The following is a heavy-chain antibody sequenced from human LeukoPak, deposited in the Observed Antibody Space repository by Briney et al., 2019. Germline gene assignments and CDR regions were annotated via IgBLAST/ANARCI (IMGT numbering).Heavy chain of an antibody. J-gene: IGHJ4*02. CDR2: IFYSGST. D-gene: IGHD4-17*01. CDR1: SGSISSYY. CDR3: ARGPTRYYFDC. V-gene: IGHV4-59*01. Sequence: SEALSLTCTVSSGSISSYYWSWIRQPPGKGLEWIGYIFYSGSTNYNPSLKSRVTISVDTSKNQFSLGLSSVTAADTAVYYCARGPTRYYFDCWGQGTLVTVSS.